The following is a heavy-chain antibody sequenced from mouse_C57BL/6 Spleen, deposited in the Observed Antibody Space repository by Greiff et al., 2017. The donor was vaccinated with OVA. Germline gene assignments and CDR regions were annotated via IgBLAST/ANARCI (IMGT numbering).Heavy chain of an antibody. V-gene: IGHV1-80*01. CDR3: ARSMVTTEGSFAY. CDR2: IYPGDGDT. Sequence: QVQLQQSGAELVKPGASVKISCKASGYAFSSYWMNWVKQRPGKGLEWIGQIYPGDGDTNYNGKFKGKATLTADKSSSTAYMQLSSLTSEDSAVYFCARSMVTTEGSFAYWGQGTLVTVSA. CDR1: GYAFSSYW. J-gene: IGHJ3*01. D-gene: IGHD2-2*01.